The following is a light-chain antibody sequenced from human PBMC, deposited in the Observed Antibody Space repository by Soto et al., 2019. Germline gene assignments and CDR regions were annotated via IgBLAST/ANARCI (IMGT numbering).Light chain of an antibody. V-gene: IGKV3-20*01. CDR2: IAS. CDR3: QQYRTSPQLT. Sequence: EIVLTQSPDTLSLSPGERATLSCRASQSLNSNDLAWYQQKPGQAPRLIIYIASRRPTGIPDRFSGSGSGTDFTLTISRLEHEDFAVYYCQQYRTSPQLTFGGGTKVEIK. J-gene: IGKJ4*01. CDR1: QSLNSND.